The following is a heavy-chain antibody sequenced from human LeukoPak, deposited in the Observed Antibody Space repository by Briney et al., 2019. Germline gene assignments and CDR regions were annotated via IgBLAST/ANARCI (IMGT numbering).Heavy chain of an antibody. D-gene: IGHD6-6*01. CDR3: ARQTPSHSSLDYYYYGMDV. CDR1: GYTFTSYG. Sequence: ASVKVSCKASGYTFTSYGISWVRQAPGQGLEWMGWISAYNGNTNYAQKLQGRVTMTTDTSTSTAYMELRSLRSDDTAVYYCARQTPSHSSLDYYYYGMDVWGQGTTVTVSS. V-gene: IGHV1-18*01. J-gene: IGHJ6*02. CDR2: ISAYNGNT.